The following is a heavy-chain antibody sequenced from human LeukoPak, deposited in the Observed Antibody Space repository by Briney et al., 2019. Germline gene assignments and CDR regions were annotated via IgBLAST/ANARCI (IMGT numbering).Heavy chain of an antibody. Sequence: SETLSLTCAVYGGSFSGYYWSWIRQPPGKGLERIGEINHSGSTNYNPSLKSRVTISVDTSKNQFSLKLSSVTAADTAVYYCARAGARYCSSTSCRPYYYYMDVWGKGTTVTVSS. CDR2: INHSGST. CDR1: GGSFSGYY. CDR3: ARAGARYCSSTSCRPYYYYMDV. V-gene: IGHV4-34*01. J-gene: IGHJ6*03. D-gene: IGHD2-2*01.